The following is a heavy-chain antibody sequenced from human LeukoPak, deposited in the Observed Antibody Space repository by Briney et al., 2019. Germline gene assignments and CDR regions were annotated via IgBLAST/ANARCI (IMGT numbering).Heavy chain of an antibody. CDR2: IYYSGST. D-gene: IGHD1-26*01. CDR1: GGSISSYY. CDR3: ARRKRGASGAYYFDY. Sequence: PSETLSLTCAVSGGSISSYYWSWIRQPPGKGLEWIGYIYYSGSTNYNPSLKSRVTISVDTSKNQFSLKLSSVTAADTAVYYCARRKRGASGAYYFDYWGQGTLVTVSS. J-gene: IGHJ4*02. V-gene: IGHV4-59*01.